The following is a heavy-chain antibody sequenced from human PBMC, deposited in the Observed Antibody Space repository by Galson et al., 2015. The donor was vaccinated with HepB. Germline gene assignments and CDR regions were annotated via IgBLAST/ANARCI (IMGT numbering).Heavy chain of an antibody. D-gene: IGHD4-17*01. V-gene: IGHV3-30-3*01. CDR1: GCTFRGYA. CDR2: IFYDSSKK. CDR3: ARGSYGDDPEGVNY. J-gene: IGHJ4*02. Sequence: SLRLSCEGSGCTFRGYAFHWVRQAPGKGLEWLALIFYDSSKKYYAQTLQGSLTVPTDNPKHTLSLQMNRLRGEDTGVYYCARGSYGDDPEGVNYGGQGTLVSVSS.